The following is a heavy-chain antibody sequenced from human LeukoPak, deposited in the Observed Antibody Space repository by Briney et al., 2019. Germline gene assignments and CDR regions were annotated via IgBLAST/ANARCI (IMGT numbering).Heavy chain of an antibody. Sequence: SVKVSCKASGGTFSSYGISWVRQAPGQGLEWMGGIIPIFGTANYAQKFQGRVTITADESTSTAYMELSTLRSEDTAVYYCARAVRRRDYGDSHEHDYWGQGTLVTVSS. J-gene: IGHJ4*02. CDR1: GGTFSSYG. V-gene: IGHV1-69*01. D-gene: IGHD4-17*01. CDR3: ARAVRRRDYGDSHEHDY. CDR2: IIPIFGTA.